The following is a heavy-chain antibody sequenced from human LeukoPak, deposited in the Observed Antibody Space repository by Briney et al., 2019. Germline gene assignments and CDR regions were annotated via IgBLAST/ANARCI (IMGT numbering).Heavy chain of an antibody. CDR3: AKDLSYDILTGYYTLSGGDAFDI. D-gene: IGHD3-9*01. J-gene: IGHJ3*02. V-gene: IGHV3-23*01. CDR1: GFTFSSYG. Sequence: GGSLRLSCAASGFTFSSYGMSWVRQAPGKGLEWVSAISGSGGSTYYADSVKGRFTISRDNSKNTLYLQMNSLRAEDTAVYYYAKDLSYDILTGYYTLSGGDAFDIWGQGTMVTVSS. CDR2: ISGSGGST.